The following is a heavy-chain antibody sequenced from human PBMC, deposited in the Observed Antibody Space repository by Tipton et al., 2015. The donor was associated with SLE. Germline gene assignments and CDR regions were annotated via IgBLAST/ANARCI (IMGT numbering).Heavy chain of an antibody. D-gene: IGHD3-10*01. CDR3: ARDGTLLWFGALDY. CDR1: GGSISSGGYY. CDR2: IYYSGST. Sequence: TLSLTCTVSGGSISSGGYYWSWIRQHPGKGLEWIGYIYYSGSTYYNPSLKSRVTISIDTSKNQFSLKLSSVTAADTAVYYCARDGTLLWFGALDYWGQGSLVTVSS. J-gene: IGHJ4*02. V-gene: IGHV4-31*03.